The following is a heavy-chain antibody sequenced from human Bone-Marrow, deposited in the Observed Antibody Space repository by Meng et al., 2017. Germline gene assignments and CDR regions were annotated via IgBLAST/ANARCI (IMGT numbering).Heavy chain of an antibody. CDR2: TNPDETTR. J-gene: IGHJ5*01. CDR3: AKSRDANTRGWFDS. D-gene: IGHD2-2*01. CDR1: GFTFSSYW. V-gene: IGHV3-74*01. Sequence: GESLKISCTASGFTFSSYWMNWVRQVPGKGLMWLSQTNPDETTRRYADSVKGRFTISRDSSKNTLYLQMNGLRAEDTAVYHCAKSRDANTRGWFDSWGQGTLVTVSS.